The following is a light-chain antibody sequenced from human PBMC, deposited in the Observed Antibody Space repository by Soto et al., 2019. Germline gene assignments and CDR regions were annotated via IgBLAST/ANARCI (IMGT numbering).Light chain of an antibody. Sequence: QSVLTQPPSVSAAPGQKVTISCSGSSSNIGNNDVSWYQHLPGTAPKLLICENNKRPSGIPDRFSGSKSGTSATLGITGLQTGDEADYYCATWDSRLGAPWVFGTGTKVTVL. CDR2: ENN. CDR1: SSNIGNND. J-gene: IGLJ1*01. CDR3: ATWDSRLGAPWV. V-gene: IGLV1-51*02.